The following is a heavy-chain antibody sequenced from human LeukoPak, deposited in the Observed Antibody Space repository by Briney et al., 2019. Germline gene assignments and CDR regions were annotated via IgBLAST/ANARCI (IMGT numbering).Heavy chain of an antibody. CDR3: VRDRDYAFYC. Sequence: GGSLRLSCAASGFTVSINYMSWGRQAPGKGLEWVSVIYSSGSTYYADSVKGRFTISRDNAENSLYLQMNSLRDEDTAVYFCVRDRDYAFYCWGQGTMVTVSS. CDR2: IYSSGST. CDR1: GFTVSINY. V-gene: IGHV3-53*01. J-gene: IGHJ3*01.